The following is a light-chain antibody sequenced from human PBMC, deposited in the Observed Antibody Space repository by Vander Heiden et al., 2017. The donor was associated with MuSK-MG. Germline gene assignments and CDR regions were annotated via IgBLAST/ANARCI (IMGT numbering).Light chain of an antibody. CDR1: SSNIGAGYD. CDR3: QSYDSSLSGPVV. Sequence: QSVLTQPPSVSGAPGQRVTISCTGSSSNIGAGYDVPWYQQLPGTAPKLLIYGNSNRPSGVPDRFSGSKSGTSASLAITGLQAEDEADYYCQSYDSSLSGPVVFGGGTKLTVL. V-gene: IGLV1-40*01. J-gene: IGLJ2*01. CDR2: GNS.